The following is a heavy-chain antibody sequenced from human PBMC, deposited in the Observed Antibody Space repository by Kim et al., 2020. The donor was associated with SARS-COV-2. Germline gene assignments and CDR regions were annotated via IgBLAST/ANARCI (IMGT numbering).Heavy chain of an antibody. V-gene: IGHV1-69*13. CDR1: GGTFSSYA. D-gene: IGHD2-15*01. CDR3: ARERWDCSGGGGFNWFDP. Sequence: SVKVSCKASGGTFSSYAISWVRQAPGQGLEWMGGIIPIFGTANYAQKFQGRVTITADESTSTAYMELSSLRSEDTAVYYCARERWDCSGGGGFNWFDPWGQGTLVTVSS. CDR2: IIPIFGTA. J-gene: IGHJ5*02.